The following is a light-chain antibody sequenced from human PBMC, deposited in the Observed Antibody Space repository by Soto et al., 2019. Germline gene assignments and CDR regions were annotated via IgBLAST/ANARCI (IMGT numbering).Light chain of an antibody. CDR3: QQYGSSPIT. Sequence: EIVLTQSPGTLSLSPGERATLSCRASQSVISTYLAWYQQKPGQAPMLLIYGASSRATGIPDRFSRSGSGTDFTLTISRLEPEDFAVYYCQQYGSSPITFGQGTRLEIK. CDR1: QSVISTY. V-gene: IGKV3-20*01. CDR2: GAS. J-gene: IGKJ5*01.